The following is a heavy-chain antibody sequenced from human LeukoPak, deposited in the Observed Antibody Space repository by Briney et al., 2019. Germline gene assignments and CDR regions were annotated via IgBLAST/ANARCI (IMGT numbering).Heavy chain of an antibody. CDR3: ARDAGNYHMRGFDV. D-gene: IGHD5-24*01. Sequence: SETLSLTCNVSGYSISSGYYWGWIRQPPGKGLEWIGSIYHTGTSNHKPSLKSRVIISIDTSNDQVSLKLSSVTAADTAVYYCARDAGNYHMRGFDVWGPGTLVTVSS. V-gene: IGHV4-38-2*02. CDR2: IYHTGTS. J-gene: IGHJ3*01. CDR1: GYSISSGYY.